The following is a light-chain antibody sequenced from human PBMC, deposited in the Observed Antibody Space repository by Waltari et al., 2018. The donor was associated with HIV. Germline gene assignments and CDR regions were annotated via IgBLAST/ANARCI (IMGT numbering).Light chain of an antibody. CDR1: TSHFHTFDF. J-gene: IGLJ3*02. CDR3: SSYSARGFVA. Sequence: HSALTQPASVSGSPGQSITISCPGPTSHFHTFDFVYWYQQSPGRAPKLIIFEVYFRPSGVSQRFSGSKSGDTASLTISALRAEDEADYFCSSYSARGFVAFGGGTKVTVL. CDR2: EVY. V-gene: IGLV2-14*01.